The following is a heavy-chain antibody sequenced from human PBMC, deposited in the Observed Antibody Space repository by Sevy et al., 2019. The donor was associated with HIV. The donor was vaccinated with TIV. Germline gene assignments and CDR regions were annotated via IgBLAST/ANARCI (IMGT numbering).Heavy chain of an antibody. CDR2: ISWNSGSI. CDR1: GFTFDDYA. J-gene: IGHJ4*02. Sequence: GGSLRLSCAASGFTFDDYAMHWVRQAPGKGLEWVSGISWNSGSICYADSVKGRFTISRDNAKNSLYLQMNSLRAEDTALYYCAKDLAVAGYSFFDYWGQGTLVTVSS. CDR3: AKDLAVAGYSFFDY. V-gene: IGHV3-9*01. D-gene: IGHD6-19*01.